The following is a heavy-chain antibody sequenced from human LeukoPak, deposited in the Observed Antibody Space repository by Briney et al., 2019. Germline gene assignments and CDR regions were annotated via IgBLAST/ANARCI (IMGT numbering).Heavy chain of an antibody. J-gene: IGHJ5*02. CDR3: ARRLTQYDCFDP. Sequence: SQTLSLTCAISGDSVSSNSVTWNWIRQSPSRGLEWLGRTYYRSTWYNDYAVSARGRITVNPDTSKNQFSLHLNSVTPEDTAVYYCARRLTQYDCFDPWGRGILVTVPS. V-gene: IGHV6-1*01. CDR1: GDSVSSNSVT. CDR2: TYYRSTWYN. D-gene: IGHD2-2*01.